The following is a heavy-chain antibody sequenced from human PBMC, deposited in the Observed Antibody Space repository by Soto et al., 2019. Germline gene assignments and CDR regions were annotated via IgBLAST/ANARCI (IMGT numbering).Heavy chain of an antibody. CDR1: GYTFTNYH. J-gene: IGHJ6*02. CDR3: ARDPPPMDV. V-gene: IGHV1-18*01. CDR2: ISAYNGNT. Sequence: QVQLVQSGAEVKKPGASVKVSCKASGYTFTNYHISWVRQAPGQGLEWMGWISAYNGNTNYVQKLQGRVTMTTDTSMGTAYMEQRSLRSADTVACSCARDPPPMDVWGQGPTVTVSS.